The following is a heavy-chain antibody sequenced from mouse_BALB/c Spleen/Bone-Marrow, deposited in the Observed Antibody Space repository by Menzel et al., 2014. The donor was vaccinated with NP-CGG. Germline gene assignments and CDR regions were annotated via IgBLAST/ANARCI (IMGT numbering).Heavy chain of an antibody. D-gene: IGHD2-1*01. Sequence: EVQRVESGGGLVQPGGSRKLSCAASGFTFSNFGMHWFRQSPEKGLEWVAFVSTGSTIIYYADTVKGRFTISRDNPENTLFRQMTSLRSEDTAIYYCARSHFYGNYFDYWGQGTTLTVSS. CDR3: ARSHFYGNYFDY. V-gene: IGHV5-17*02. CDR2: VSTGSTII. J-gene: IGHJ2*01. CDR1: GFTFSNFG.